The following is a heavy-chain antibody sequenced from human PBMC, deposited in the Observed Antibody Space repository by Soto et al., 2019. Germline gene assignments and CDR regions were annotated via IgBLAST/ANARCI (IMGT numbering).Heavy chain of an antibody. CDR2: INHSGTT. CDR1: GVAFSGYY. D-gene: IGHD3-22*01. J-gene: IGHJ5*02. V-gene: IGHV4-34*01. Sequence: PSETLSLTCGVYGVAFSGYYLTWIRQPPGKGLEWIGEINHSGTTTYNPSLKSRVSISVDTSRDQFSLRLSSVSAADTAVYLCARGGFHRGNYYIFDPWRQRALVPVSS. CDR3: ARGGFHRGNYYIFDP.